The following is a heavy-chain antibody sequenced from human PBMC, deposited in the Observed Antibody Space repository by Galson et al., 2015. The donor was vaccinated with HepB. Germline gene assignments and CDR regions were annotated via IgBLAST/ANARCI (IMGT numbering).Heavy chain of an antibody. Sequence: SLRLSCAASGFTFSSYAMHWVRQAPGKGLEWVAVISYDGSNKYYADSVKGRFTISRDNSKNTLYLQMNSLRAEDTAVYYCARAHSLIVVKTTFDYWGQGTLVTVSS. CDR3: ARAHSLIVVKTTFDY. CDR1: GFTFSSYA. CDR2: ISYDGSNK. V-gene: IGHV3-30*04. D-gene: IGHD3-22*01. J-gene: IGHJ4*02.